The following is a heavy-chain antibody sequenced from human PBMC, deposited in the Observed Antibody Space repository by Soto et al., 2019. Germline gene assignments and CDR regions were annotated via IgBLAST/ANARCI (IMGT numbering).Heavy chain of an antibody. CDR3: ARSITP. CDR1: GGSISSGGYY. D-gene: IGHD3-10*01. V-gene: IGHV4-31*03. CDR2: IYYSGST. Sequence: QVQLQESGPGLVKPSQTLSLTCTVSGGSISSGGYYWSWIRQHPGKGLEWIGYIYYSGSTYYNPPPKSRVTISVDTSKNQFPLKLSSGAAADRVVYYCARSITPWGQGTLVTVSS. J-gene: IGHJ5*02.